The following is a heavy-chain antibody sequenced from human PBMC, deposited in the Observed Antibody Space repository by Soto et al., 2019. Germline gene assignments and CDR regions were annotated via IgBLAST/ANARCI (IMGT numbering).Heavy chain of an antibody. CDR3: ASDTVTTD. J-gene: IGHJ4*02. V-gene: IGHV3-33*01. D-gene: IGHD4-17*01. CDR2: IWYDGSNK. Sequence: QVQLVESGGGVVQPGRSLRLSCAASGFTFSSYGMHWVRQAPGKGLERVAVIWYDGSNKYYAESVKGRFTISRDNSKTTLYLQMNSLRAEDTAVYYCASDTVTTDWGQGTLVTVSS. CDR1: GFTFSSYG.